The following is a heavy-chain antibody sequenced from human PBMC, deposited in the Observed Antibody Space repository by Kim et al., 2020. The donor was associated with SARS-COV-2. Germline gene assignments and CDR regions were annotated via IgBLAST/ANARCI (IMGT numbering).Heavy chain of an antibody. J-gene: IGHJ1*01. D-gene: IGHD3-22*01. V-gene: IGHV3-30*03. Sequence: GGSLRLSCAASGFSFSNYGMHWVRQAPGKGLEWVALITYDGSNKYYGDSVKGRFTISGNNSKNTMYLQMNSLRPEDTAVYYCARVKRPHYYDSSGPYHWG. CDR1: GFSFSNYG. CDR2: ITYDGSNK. CDR3: ARVKRPHYYDSSGPYH.